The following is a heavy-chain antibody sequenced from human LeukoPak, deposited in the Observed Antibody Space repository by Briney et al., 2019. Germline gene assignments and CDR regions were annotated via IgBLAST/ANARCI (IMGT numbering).Heavy chain of an antibody. Sequence: SETLSLTCTVSGGSISSGGYYWSWIRQHPGKGLEWIGYIYYSGSTYYNPSLKSRVTISVDTSKNQFSLKLSSVTAADTAVYYCARRFSFVATTLDYWGQGTLVTVSS. D-gene: IGHD5-12*01. V-gene: IGHV4-31*03. CDR2: IYYSGST. CDR3: ARRFSFVATTLDY. J-gene: IGHJ4*02. CDR1: GGSISSGGYY.